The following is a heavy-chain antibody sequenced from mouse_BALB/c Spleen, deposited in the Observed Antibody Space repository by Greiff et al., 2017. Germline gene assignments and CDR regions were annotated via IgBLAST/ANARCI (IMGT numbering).Heavy chain of an antibody. CDR2: INPSNGGT. V-gene: IGHV1S81*02. Sequence: QVQLQQPGAELVKPGASVKLSCKASGYTFTSYYMYWVKQRPGQGLEWIGGINPSNGGTNFNEKFKSKATLTVDKSSSTAYMQLSSLTSEDSAVYYCTRWEGLYWYFDVWGAGTTVTVSS. D-gene: IGHD3-3*01. CDR3: TRWEGLYWYFDV. J-gene: IGHJ1*01. CDR1: GYTFTSYY.